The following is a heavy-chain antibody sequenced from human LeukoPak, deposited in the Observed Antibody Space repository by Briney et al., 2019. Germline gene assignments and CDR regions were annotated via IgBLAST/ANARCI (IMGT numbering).Heavy chain of an antibody. CDR2: ISGSGGST. J-gene: IGHJ4*02. D-gene: IGHD3-10*01. V-gene: IGHV3-23*01. CDR1: GFVFSSYA. Sequence: PGGSLRLSCAASGFVFSSYAMTWVRQAPGKGLEWVSGISGSGGSTYYADPVKGRFTISRDNSNNTLFLQMNSLRAEDTAVYYCAKDTYYYGSGSYYNFDYWGQGTLVTVSS. CDR3: AKDTYYYGSGSYYNFDY.